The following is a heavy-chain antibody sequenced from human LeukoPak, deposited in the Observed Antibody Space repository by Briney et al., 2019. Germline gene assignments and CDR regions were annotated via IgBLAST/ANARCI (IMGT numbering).Heavy chain of an antibody. J-gene: IGHJ5*02. Sequence: PSETLSLTCTVSGGSISSYYWSWIRQPPGKGLEWIGYIYYSGSTNYNPSLKSRVTISVDTSKSQFSLKLSSVTAADTAVYYCARSIGYSYGPNWFDPWGQGTLVTVSS. V-gene: IGHV4-59*08. CDR3: ARSIGYSYGPNWFDP. CDR2: IYYSGST. CDR1: GGSISSYY. D-gene: IGHD5-18*01.